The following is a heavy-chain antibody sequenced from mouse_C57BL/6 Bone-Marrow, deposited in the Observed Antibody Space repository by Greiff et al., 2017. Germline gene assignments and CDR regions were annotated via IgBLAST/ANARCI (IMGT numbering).Heavy chain of an antibody. Sequence: VKLMESGAELARPGASVKLSCKASGYTFTSYGISWVKQRTGLGLEWIGEIYPRSGNTYYNEKFKGKATLTADKSSSTAYMELRSLTSEDSAVYFCARAPLLEDYWGQGTTLTVSS. CDR3: ARAPLLEDY. J-gene: IGHJ2*01. CDR2: IYPRSGNT. CDR1: GYTFTSYG. D-gene: IGHD2-1*01. V-gene: IGHV1-81*01.